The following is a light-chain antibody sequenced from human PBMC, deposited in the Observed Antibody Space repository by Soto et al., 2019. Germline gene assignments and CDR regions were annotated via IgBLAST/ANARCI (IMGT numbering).Light chain of an antibody. CDR1: SSDVGAYNY. Sequence: QSVLTQPPSASGSPGQSVTISCTGTSSDVGAYNYVSWYQQHPGKAPKLLIYEVTKRPSGVPDRFSGSKSGNTASLTVPGLQADDEAEYYCCSNAGSHYYVFGTGTKLTVL. V-gene: IGLV2-8*01. J-gene: IGLJ1*01. CDR2: EVT. CDR3: CSNAGSHYYV.